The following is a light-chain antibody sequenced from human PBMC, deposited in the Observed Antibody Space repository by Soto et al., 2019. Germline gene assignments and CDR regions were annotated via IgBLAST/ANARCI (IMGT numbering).Light chain of an antibody. CDR1: QSVSGW. J-gene: IGKJ1*01. V-gene: IGKV1-5*01. Sequence: DIPITQSPSTMSASVGDTVTVTCPASQSVSGWLAWYQQKPGEAPKLLIYDASALPRGVPSRFSGSGSGTKFTLTIASLQPDDFATYYCQQYETFSGTFGQGTKVDIK. CDR2: DAS. CDR3: QQYETFSGT.